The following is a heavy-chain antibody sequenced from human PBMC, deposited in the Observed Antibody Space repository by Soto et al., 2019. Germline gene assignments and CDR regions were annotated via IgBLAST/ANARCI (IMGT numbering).Heavy chain of an antibody. J-gene: IGHJ4*02. CDR3: STGRQMGY. Sequence: ESGGDLVQPGGSLRLSCAASGFTFSNYAMTCVRQAPGKGLEWVSTISGSGDSIYYADSVKGRFTISRDNSKNTLYLQMNSLRADDWAVYYCSTGRQMGYWGQGTLVIVSS. D-gene: IGHD7-27*01. CDR1: GFTFSNYA. CDR2: ISGSGDSI. V-gene: IGHV3-23*01.